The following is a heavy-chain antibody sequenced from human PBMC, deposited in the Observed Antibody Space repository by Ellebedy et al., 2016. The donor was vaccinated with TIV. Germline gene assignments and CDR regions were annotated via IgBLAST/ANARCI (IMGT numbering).Heavy chain of an antibody. CDR1: GFSFTNYW. J-gene: IGHJ4*02. Sequence: GESLKISCEASGFSFTNYWIGWVRQLPGKGLEWVGIIFPADSDVEYNPSFQGQVTVSADKSLNTAYLHWRRLQAADSAMYYCVRGGGFDGRGSHTFDYWGQGTLVTVSS. D-gene: IGHD3-10*01. CDR3: VRGGGFDGRGSHTFDY. V-gene: IGHV5-51*01. CDR2: IFPADSDV.